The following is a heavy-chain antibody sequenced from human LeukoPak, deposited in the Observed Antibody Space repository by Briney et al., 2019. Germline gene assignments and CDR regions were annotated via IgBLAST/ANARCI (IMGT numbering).Heavy chain of an antibody. CDR3: ARDLSFYGSSGSFDY. V-gene: IGHV3-7*01. Sequence: GGSLRLSCAASGFTFSSYWMSWVRQAPGKGLKWVANIKQDGSEKYYVDSVKGRFTISRDNAKNSLYLQMNSLRAEDTAVYYCARDLSFYGSSGSFDYWGQGTLVTVSS. D-gene: IGHD3-22*01. J-gene: IGHJ4*02. CDR1: GFTFSSYW. CDR2: IKQDGSEK.